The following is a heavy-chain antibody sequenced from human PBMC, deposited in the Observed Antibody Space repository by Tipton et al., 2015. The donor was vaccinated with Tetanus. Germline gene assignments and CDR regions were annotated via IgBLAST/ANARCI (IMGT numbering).Heavy chain of an antibody. J-gene: IGHJ4*02. Sequence: QLVQSGGGVVQPGRSLRLSCAASGFTFSSYAMHWIRQAPGKGLEWVAVISYDGSNKYYADSVKGRFTISRDNSKNTLYLQMNSRRAEDTAVYYCARWGFGDGYNLDYWGQGTLVTVSS. CDR1: GFTFSSYA. CDR2: ISYDGSNK. V-gene: IGHV3-30-3*01. D-gene: IGHD5-24*01. CDR3: ARWGFGDGYNLDY.